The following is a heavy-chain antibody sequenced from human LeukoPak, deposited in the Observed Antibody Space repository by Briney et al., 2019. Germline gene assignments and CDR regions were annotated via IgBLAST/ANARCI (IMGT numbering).Heavy chain of an antibody. Sequence: ASVKVSCKASGYTFTTYDFNWVRQTPRQGLEWVGWRNPSSGNTGYAQNVHGRVTMTRDTTIITAYMELSSLRSEDTAVYYCARGRTSWYGTNNWFDPWGQGTLVTVSS. CDR2: RNPSSGNT. CDR3: ARGRTSWYGTNNWFDP. V-gene: IGHV1-8*01. CDR1: GYTFTTYD. D-gene: IGHD6-13*01. J-gene: IGHJ5*02.